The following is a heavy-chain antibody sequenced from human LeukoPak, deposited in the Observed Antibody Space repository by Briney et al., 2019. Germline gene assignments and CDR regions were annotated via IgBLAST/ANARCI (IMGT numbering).Heavy chain of an antibody. V-gene: IGHV4-38-2*02. Sequence: PSETLSLTCTVSGYSISSGYYWGWIRQPPGKGLEWIGSNYHSGSTYCNPSLKSRVTISVDTSKNQFSLKLSSVTAADTAVYYCAREPTRKDGYEPFDYWGQGTLVTVSS. CDR1: GYSISSGYY. D-gene: IGHD5-24*01. CDR3: AREPTRKDGYEPFDY. CDR2: NYHSGST. J-gene: IGHJ4*02.